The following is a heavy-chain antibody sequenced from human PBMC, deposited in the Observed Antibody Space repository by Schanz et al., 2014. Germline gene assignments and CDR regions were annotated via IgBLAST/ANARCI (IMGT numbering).Heavy chain of an antibody. V-gene: IGHV1-69*04. Sequence: QVQLVQSGAEVRKPGSSVRVSCKASGGTFTSYAFSCVRQAPGQGLEWMGRIIPIVDITNYVQKYQGIVTITADISTSTAYMHLSSLRSDDTAVYYCARDIQYHYDTSGPVGAFDIWGQGTVVTVSS. J-gene: IGHJ3*02. CDR3: ARDIQYHYDTSGPVGAFDI. D-gene: IGHD3-22*01. CDR1: GGTFTSYA. CDR2: IIPIVDIT.